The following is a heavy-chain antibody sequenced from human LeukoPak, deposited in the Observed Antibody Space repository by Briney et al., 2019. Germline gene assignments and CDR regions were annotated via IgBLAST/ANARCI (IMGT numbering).Heavy chain of an antibody. D-gene: IGHD1-26*01. J-gene: IGHJ3*02. CDR1: GYTFTSYG. V-gene: IGHV1-18*01. CDR3: ARAPIVGATLAFDI. CDR2: ISAYNGNT. Sequence: APVKVSCKASGYTFTSYGISWVRQAPGQGLEWMGWISAYNGNTNYAQKLQGRVTMTTDTSTSTAYMELRSLRSDDTAVYYCARAPIVGATLAFDIWGQGTMVTVSS.